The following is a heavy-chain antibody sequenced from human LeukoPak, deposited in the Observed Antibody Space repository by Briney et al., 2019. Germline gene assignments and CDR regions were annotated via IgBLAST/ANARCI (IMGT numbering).Heavy chain of an antibody. CDR2: ISYDGSNK. CDR3: ARVMDSSSSPDY. Sequence: GALRLSCAASGFTFSSYAMHWVRQAPGEGLEWVAVISYDGSNKYYADSVKGRFTISRDNSKNTLYLQMNSLRAEDTAVYYCARVMDSSSSPDYWGQGTLVTVSS. V-gene: IGHV3-30-3*01. D-gene: IGHD6-6*01. CDR1: GFTFSSYA. J-gene: IGHJ4*02.